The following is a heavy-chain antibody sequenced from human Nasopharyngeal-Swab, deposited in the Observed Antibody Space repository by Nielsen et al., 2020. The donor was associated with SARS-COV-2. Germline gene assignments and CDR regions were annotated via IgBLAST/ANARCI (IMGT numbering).Heavy chain of an antibody. CDR3: ARDGGYSYGYQGRRDWFDP. J-gene: IGHJ5*02. V-gene: IGHV1-69*06. Sequence: SVKVSCKASGGTFSSYAISWVRQAPGQGLEWMGGIIPIFGTTNYAQKFQGRVTITADKSTSTAYMELSSLRSEDTAVYYCARDGGYSYGYQGRRDWFDPWGQGTLVTVSS. D-gene: IGHD5-18*01. CDR1: GGTFSSYA. CDR2: IIPIFGTT.